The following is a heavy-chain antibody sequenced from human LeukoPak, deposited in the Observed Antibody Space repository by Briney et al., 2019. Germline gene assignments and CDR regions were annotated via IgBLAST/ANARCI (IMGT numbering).Heavy chain of an antibody. CDR2: VSHSGTT. V-gene: IGHV4-38-2*02. Sequence: SETLSLTCTVSGYSISTGYYWGWIRQSPGKGLEWIGYVSHSGTTQYHPSLKSRVTMPVDTSKNQFSLKLSSVTAADTAVYYCARDTYYYGSGSYRLDYWGQGTLVTVSS. J-gene: IGHJ4*02. D-gene: IGHD3-10*01. CDR3: ARDTYYYGSGSYRLDY. CDR1: GYSISTGYY.